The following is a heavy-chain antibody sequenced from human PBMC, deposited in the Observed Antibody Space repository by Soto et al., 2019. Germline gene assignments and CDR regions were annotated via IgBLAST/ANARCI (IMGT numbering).Heavy chain of an antibody. D-gene: IGHD3-10*01. CDR1: GDTFNFYS. J-gene: IGHJ4*02. V-gene: IGHV1-69*02. CDR3: ASSYGSVYRAFDY. CDR2: VNPIVSMS. Sequence: QVQLVQSGAEVKRPGSSVKVSCKASGDTFNFYSINWVRQAPGLGLEWMGRVNPIVSMSNYAQKFQGRVTMTADKSTSTAYLELSSLRSEDTAIYYCASSYGSVYRAFDYCGQGALVTVSS.